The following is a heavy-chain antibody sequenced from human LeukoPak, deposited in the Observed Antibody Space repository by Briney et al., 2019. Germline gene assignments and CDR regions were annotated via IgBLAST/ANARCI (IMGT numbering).Heavy chain of an antibody. CDR3: ARERPPGDSSNWFLEGYFDV. D-gene: IGHD6-13*01. V-gene: IGHV1-69*05. CDR1: GGTFSSYA. CDR2: IIPIFGTA. Sequence: SVKVSCKASGGTFSSYAITWVRQAPGQGLEWMGRIIPIFGTANYAQKFQGRVTITTDESTSTAYMELSTLRSDDTAVYYCARERPPGDSSNWFLEGYFDVWGQGTLVTVSS. J-gene: IGHJ4*02.